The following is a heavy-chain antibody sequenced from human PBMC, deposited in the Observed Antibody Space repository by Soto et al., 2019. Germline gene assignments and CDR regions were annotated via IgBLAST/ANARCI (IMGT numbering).Heavy chain of an antibody. V-gene: IGHV3-30-3*01. CDR1: GFTFSSYA. CDR3: ARGSVEMATITPLNY. D-gene: IGHD5-12*01. CDR2: ISYDGSNK. Sequence: QVQLVESGGGVVQPGRSLRLSCAASGFTFSSYAMHWVRQAPGKGLEWVAVISYDGSNKYYADSVKGRFTISRDNSKNTLYLQMNSLRAEDTAVYYCARGSVEMATITPLNYWGQGTLVTVSS. J-gene: IGHJ4*02.